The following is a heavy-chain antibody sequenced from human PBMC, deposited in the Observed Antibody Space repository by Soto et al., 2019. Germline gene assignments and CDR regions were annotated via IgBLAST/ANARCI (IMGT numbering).Heavy chain of an antibody. J-gene: IGHJ4*02. V-gene: IGHV2-26*01. CDR2: MFSNDEK. D-gene: IGHD3-10*01. CDR1: GFSLSNARMG. CDR3: ARTPRLLWFGESRLGFDY. Sequence: QVTLKESGPVLVKPTETLTLTCTVSGFSLSNARMGVSWIRQPPGKALEWLAHMFSNDEKSYSTSLKSRLTTSKDTAKSQVVLTMTNMDPVDTATYYCARTPRLLWFGESRLGFDYWGQGTLVTVSS.